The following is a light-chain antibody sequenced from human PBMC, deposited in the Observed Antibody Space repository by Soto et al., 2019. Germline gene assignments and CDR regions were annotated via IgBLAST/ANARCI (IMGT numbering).Light chain of an antibody. Sequence: QSALTQPASVSGSPGQSITISCTGTSSDVGGYNYVSWYQHHPGKAPKLLIFDVNHRPSGISNRFSGSKSGNTASLTISGLQAEDEADYYCSSYISSGTLYVFGTETKVTVL. CDR2: DVN. J-gene: IGLJ1*01. CDR3: SSYISSGTLYV. CDR1: SSDVGGYNY. V-gene: IGLV2-14*03.